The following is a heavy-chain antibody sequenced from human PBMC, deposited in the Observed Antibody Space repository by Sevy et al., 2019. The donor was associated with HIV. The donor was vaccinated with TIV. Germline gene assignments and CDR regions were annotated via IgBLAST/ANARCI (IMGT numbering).Heavy chain of an antibody. CDR3: AKSGADKAAHVYYFDY. J-gene: IGHJ4*02. V-gene: IGHV3-23*01. Sequence: GGALRLSCAASGFTFSSYAMSWVRQAPGKGLEWVSAISGSGGSTYYADSVKGRFTNSRDNAKNTRYLRMNSLRAEDTAVYYCAKSGADKAAHVYYFDYWGQGTLVTVSS. CDR2: ISGSGGST. CDR1: GFTFSSYA. D-gene: IGHD6-13*01.